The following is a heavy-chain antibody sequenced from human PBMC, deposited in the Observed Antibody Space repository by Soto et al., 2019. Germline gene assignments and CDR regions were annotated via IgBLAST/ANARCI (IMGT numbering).Heavy chain of an antibody. J-gene: IGHJ4*02. CDR3: ARDRRELGYCSGGSCYYFDY. CDR2: INAGNGNT. V-gene: IGHV1-3*01. CDR1: GYTFTSYA. Sequence: ASVKVSCKASGYTFTSYAMHWVRQAPGQRLEWMGWINAGNGNTKYSQKFQGRVTITRDTSASTAYMELSSLRSEDTAVYYCARDRRELGYCSGGSCYYFDYWGQGTLVTVSS. D-gene: IGHD2-15*01.